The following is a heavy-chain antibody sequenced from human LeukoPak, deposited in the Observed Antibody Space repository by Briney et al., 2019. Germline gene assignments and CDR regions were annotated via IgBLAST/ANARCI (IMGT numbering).Heavy chain of an antibody. CDR1: GFSFSSYS. CDR3: ARDQDYGFDY. Sequence: GGSLRLSCVASGFSFSSYSMNWVRQAPGKGLEWVSYFSTRSSTISYADSVKGRFAISRDNAKSSLYLQMNSLRDGDTAVYYCARDQDYGFDYWGQGTLVTVSS. J-gene: IGHJ4*02. CDR2: FSTRSSTI. D-gene: IGHD4-17*01. V-gene: IGHV3-48*02.